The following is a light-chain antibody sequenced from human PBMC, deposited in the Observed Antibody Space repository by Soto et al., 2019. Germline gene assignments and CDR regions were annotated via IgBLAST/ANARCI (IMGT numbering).Light chain of an antibody. CDR2: DTS. J-gene: IGKJ1*01. V-gene: IGKV3-20*01. Sequence: EIVLTQSPATLSVSLGESATLSCRASQSVSNNLAWYQQKPGQTPRLLIYDTSTRATGIPDRFSGSGSGTDFTLTISRLEPEDFAVYHCQQYGASPWTFGQGTKVDIK. CDR1: QSVSNN. CDR3: QQYGASPWT.